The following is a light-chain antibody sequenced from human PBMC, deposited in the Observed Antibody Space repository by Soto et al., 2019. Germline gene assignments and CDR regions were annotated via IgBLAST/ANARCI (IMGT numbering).Light chain of an antibody. Sequence: QSVLTQPPSASGTPGQGVTISCSGSSSNIGSNTVNWYQQLPGTAPKLLIYSNNQRPSGVPDRFSGSKSGTSASLAISGLQSEDEADYYCAAWDDSLNYVFGTGTKVTVL. V-gene: IGLV1-44*01. CDR1: SSNIGSNT. J-gene: IGLJ1*01. CDR3: AAWDDSLNYV. CDR2: SNN.